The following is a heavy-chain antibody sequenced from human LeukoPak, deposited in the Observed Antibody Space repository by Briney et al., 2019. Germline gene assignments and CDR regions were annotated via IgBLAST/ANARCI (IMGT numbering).Heavy chain of an antibody. V-gene: IGHV4-4*02. CDR3: ARSTNYYMDV. Sequence: SETLSLTCAVSGGSISSSNWWSWVRQPPGKGLEWIGEIYHSGSTNYNPSLKSRVTISVDTSKNQFSLKLSSVTAADTAVYYCARSTNYYMDVWGKGTTVTISS. CDR2: IYHSGST. J-gene: IGHJ6*03. CDR1: GGSISSSNW.